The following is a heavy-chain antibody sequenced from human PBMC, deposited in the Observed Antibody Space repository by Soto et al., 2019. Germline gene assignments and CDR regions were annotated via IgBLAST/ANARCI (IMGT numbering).Heavy chain of an antibody. D-gene: IGHD3-3*01. CDR3: AREGTFFGVVIS. J-gene: IGHJ4*02. CDR1: GFTFSTYS. CDR2: ISSNGGST. V-gene: IGHV3-64D*08. Sequence: GGSLRLSCSASGFTFSTYSMHWVRQAPGKGLECVSAISSNGGSTYYADSVKGRFAISRDNSKNTLFLHMSSLRDEDTAVYYCAREGTFFGVVISWGQGTLVTVSS.